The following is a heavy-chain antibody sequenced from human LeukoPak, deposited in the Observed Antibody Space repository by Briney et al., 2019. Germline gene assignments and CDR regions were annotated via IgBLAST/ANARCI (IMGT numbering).Heavy chain of an antibody. CDR3: AVNYDLG. D-gene: IGHD3-3*01. CDR2: IDHSGSL. J-gene: IGHJ4*02. CDR1: GGPPSGYF. V-gene: IGHV4-34*01. Sequence: SETLSLTCAVYGGPPSGYFWSWIHQPPGKGLGWIGEIDHSGSLSYSPSLRSRLTISADTSKKQFSLRLRSVSAADTAVHYCAVNYDLGGGQGTLVTVSS.